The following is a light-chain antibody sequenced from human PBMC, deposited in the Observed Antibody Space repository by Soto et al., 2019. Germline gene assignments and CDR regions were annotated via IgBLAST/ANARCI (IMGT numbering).Light chain of an antibody. V-gene: IGLV9-49*01. CDR1: SGYSNYK. CDR3: GADHGSGSNFVYV. Sequence: QLVLTQPPSASASLGASVTLTCTLSSGYSNYKVDWYQQRPGKGPRFEMRVGTGGIVGSKGDGIPDHFSVLGSGLNRYLTIKNIQEEDESDYHCGADHGSGSNFVYVFGTGTKLTVL. J-gene: IGLJ1*01. CDR2: VGTGGIVG.